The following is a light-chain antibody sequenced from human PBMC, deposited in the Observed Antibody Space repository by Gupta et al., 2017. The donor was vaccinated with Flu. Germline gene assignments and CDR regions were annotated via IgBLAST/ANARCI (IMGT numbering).Light chain of an antibody. CDR1: QGISDH. J-gene: IGKJ1*01. CDR2: ATY. CDR3: RQQVSYPWT. V-gene: IGKV1-17*01. Sequence: PSSLSASVGDTVTITCRASQGISDHLGWYQQKPGRAPKLLISATYNLQSGVPSRFSGTEAGTEFTLTISSLQAEDFATYYCRQQVSYPWTFGQGTKVDIK.